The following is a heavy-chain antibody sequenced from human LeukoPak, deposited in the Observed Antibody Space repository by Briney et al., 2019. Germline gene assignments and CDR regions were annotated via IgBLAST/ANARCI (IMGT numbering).Heavy chain of an antibody. CDR1: GFTFNNYA. D-gene: IGHD3-22*01. CDR2: ISSSGGNT. V-gene: IGHV3-23*01. Sequence: PGGSLRLSCAASGFTFNNYAMIWVRQAPGKGLEWLSSISSSGGNTNYADSVKGRFTISRDNSKNTLYLEMNRLRVEDTATYYCAAYYDRGGYPRPPINYWGQGPLLTVPS. CDR3: AAYYDRGGYPRPPINY. J-gene: IGHJ4*02.